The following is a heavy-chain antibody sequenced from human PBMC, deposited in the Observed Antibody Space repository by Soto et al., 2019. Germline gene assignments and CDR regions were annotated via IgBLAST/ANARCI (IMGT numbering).Heavy chain of an antibody. J-gene: IGHJ4*02. CDR2: IFYSGST. Sequence: PSETLSLPCTVSCDSISSSNYFWGWIRQPPGKGLEWIGTIFYSGSTYYNPSLKSRVTISVDTSKNQFSLRLISVTAADTALYYCARRYGWLYFDYWGQGSLVTVSS. V-gene: IGHV4-39*01. CDR3: ARRYGWLYFDY. CDR1: CDSISSSNYF. D-gene: IGHD6-19*01.